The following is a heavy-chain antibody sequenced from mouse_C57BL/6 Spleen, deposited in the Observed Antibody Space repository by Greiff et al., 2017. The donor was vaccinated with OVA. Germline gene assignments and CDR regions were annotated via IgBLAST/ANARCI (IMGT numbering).Heavy chain of an antibody. J-gene: IGHJ4*01. CDR3: ARHGYDLGAMDY. Sequence: EVQLQESGGGLVKPGGSLKLSCAASGFTFSSYTMSWVRQTPEKRLEWVATISGGGGNTYYPDSVKGRFTISRDNDKNTLYLQMSSLRSEDTALYCCARHGYDLGAMDYWGQGTSVTVSS. V-gene: IGHV5-9*01. D-gene: IGHD2-3*01. CDR1: GFTFSSYT. CDR2: ISGGGGNT.